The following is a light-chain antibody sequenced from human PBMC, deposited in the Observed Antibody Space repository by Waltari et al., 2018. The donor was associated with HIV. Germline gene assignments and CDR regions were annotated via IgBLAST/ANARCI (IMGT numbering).Light chain of an antibody. J-gene: IGKJ4*02. Sequence: TQSPATLSVSPGVRGTLSCRASQRVGLNLAWSQQRPGQPPRLLVYGASTRASGFSTRFSASWSGTEFTLTMTSVRSEDFATYFCQQYDVWPLTFGGGTNVDLK. CDR3: QQYDVWPLT. CDR2: GAS. V-gene: IGKV3-15*01. CDR1: QRVGLN.